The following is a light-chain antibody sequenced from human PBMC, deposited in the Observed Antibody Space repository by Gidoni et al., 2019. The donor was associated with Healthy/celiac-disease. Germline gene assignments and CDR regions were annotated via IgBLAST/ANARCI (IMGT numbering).Light chain of an antibody. Sequence: SYVLTQPPSVSVSPGQTASITCSGDKLGVRYACWYQQRPGQSPVMLIFQDTKRPSGIPERFAGSNSGNTATLTISGTQAMDEADYYCQAWDSSVVFGGGTKLTVL. J-gene: IGLJ2*01. CDR3: QAWDSSVV. CDR1: KLGVRY. V-gene: IGLV3-1*01. CDR2: QDT.